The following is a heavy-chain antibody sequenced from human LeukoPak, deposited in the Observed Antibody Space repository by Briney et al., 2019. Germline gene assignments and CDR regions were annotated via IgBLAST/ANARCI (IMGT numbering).Heavy chain of an antibody. CDR3: THAGTMTGLVLGS. J-gene: IGHJ5*02. D-gene: IGHD1-7*01. Sequence: GGSLRLSCAVFGLKYSDAWMSWVRQAPGKGLEWVGRIKSKGGGGTTDYGAPVKGRSTISRDDSKNTLYLQMNSLESEDTAVYYCTHAGTMTGLVLGSWGQGTLVTVSS. V-gene: IGHV3-15*01. CDR2: IKSKGGGGTT. CDR1: GLKYSDAW.